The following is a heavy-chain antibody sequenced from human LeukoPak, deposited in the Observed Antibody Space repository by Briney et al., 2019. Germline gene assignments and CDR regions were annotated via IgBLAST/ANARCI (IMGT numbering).Heavy chain of an antibody. Sequence: PGGSLRLSCAASGFTFSSYGMHWVRQAPGEGLEWVAVIWYDGSKKYSADSMKGRFTISRDNSKNTLYLQMNSLRVENTAVYYCARELSPVETYYFDYWGQGTLVTVSS. D-gene: IGHD5-24*01. V-gene: IGHV3-33*01. CDR1: GFTFSSYG. CDR3: ARELSPVETYYFDY. CDR2: IWYDGSKK. J-gene: IGHJ4*02.